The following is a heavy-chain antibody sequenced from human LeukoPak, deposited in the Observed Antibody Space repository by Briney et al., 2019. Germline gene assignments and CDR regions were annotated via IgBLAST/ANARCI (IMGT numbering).Heavy chain of an antibody. CDR2: ISYDGSNK. CDR3: AIKPSRIAGATAGRNDY. D-gene: IGHD1-26*01. J-gene: IGHJ4*02. V-gene: IGHV3-30*03. Sequence: GGSLRLSCAASGFTFSSYGMHWVRQAPGKGLEWVAVISYDGSNKYYADSVKGRFTISRDNSKNTLYLQMNSLRAEDTAVYYCAIKPSRIAGATAGRNDYWGQGTLVTVSS. CDR1: GFTFSSYG.